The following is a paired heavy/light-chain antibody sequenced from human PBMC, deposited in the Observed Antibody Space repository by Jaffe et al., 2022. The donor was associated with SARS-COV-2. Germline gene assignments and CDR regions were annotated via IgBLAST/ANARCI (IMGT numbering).Light chain of an antibody. V-gene: IGKV3-15*01. CDR3: QQYNNWPLT. CDR1: QSVSSN. CDR2: GAS. Sequence: EIVMTQSPATLSVSPGERATLSCRASQSVSSNLAWYQQKPGQAPRLLIYGASTRATGIPARFSGSGSGTEFTLTISSLQSEDFAVYYCQQYNNWPLTFGPGTKVDIK. J-gene: IGKJ3*01.
Heavy chain of an antibody. CDR2: ISGSGGST. CDR3: AKSPLSSGGSPFYPYYMDV. D-gene: IGHD2-15*01. Sequence: EVQLVESGGGLVQPGGSLRLSCAASGFTFSSYAMSWVRQAPGKGLEWVSAISGSGGSTYYADSVKGRFTISRDNSKNTLYLQMNSLRAEDTAVYYCAKSPLSSGGSPFYPYYMDVWGKGTTVTVSS. J-gene: IGHJ6*03. CDR1: GFTFSSYA. V-gene: IGHV3-23*04.